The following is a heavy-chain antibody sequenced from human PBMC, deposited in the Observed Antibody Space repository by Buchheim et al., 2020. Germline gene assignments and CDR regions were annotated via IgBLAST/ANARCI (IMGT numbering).Heavy chain of an antibody. J-gene: IGHJ6*03. CDR3: ARGYSLPVALSRRYYYYYMDV. V-gene: IGHV3-33*01. Sequence: AQLVESGGGVVQPGRSLRLSCVASRFTLSSYHIHWVRQAPGNGLEWVAVIWDDGSIQYYADSVKARFTVSRDNSKNSLYLQMNSLRAEDTAVYYCARGYSLPVALSRRYYYYYMDVWGKGTT. CDR2: IWDDGSIQ. CDR1: RFTLSSYH. D-gene: IGHD1-14*01.